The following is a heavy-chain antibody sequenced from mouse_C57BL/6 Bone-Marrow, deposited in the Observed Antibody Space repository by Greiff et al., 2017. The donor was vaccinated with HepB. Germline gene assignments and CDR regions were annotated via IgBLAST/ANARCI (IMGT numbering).Heavy chain of an antibody. J-gene: IGHJ1*03. D-gene: IGHD1-1*01. CDR2: ISGGGGNT. Sequence: EVMLVESGGGLVKPGGSLKLSCAASGFTFSSYTMSWVRQTPEKRLEWVATISGGGGNTYYPDSVKGRFTISRDNAKNTLYLQMSSLRSEDTALYYCARHASTGGYFDVWGTGTTVTVSS. CDR3: ARHASTGGYFDV. V-gene: IGHV5-9*01. CDR1: GFTFSSYT.